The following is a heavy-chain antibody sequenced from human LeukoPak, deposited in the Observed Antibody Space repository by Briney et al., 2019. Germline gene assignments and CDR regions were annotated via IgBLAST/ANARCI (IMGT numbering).Heavy chain of an antibody. Sequence: KPSETLSLTCTVSGGSISSYYWSWIRQPPGKGLEWIGYIYYSGSTNYNPSLKSRVTISVDTSKNQFSLKLSSVTAADTDVYYCARETTIYSYVDYWGQGTLVTVSS. J-gene: IGHJ4*02. CDR1: GGSISSYY. D-gene: IGHD5-18*01. V-gene: IGHV4-59*01. CDR2: IYYSGST. CDR3: ARETTIYSYVDY.